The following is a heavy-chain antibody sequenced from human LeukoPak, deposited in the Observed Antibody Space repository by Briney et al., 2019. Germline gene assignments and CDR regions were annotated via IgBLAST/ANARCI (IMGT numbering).Heavy chain of an antibody. J-gene: IGHJ5*02. V-gene: IGHV3-21*01. CDR3: ARDNDYYDSSGYHNWFDP. D-gene: IGHD3-22*01. Sequence: GGSLSLSCAASGFTFSSYSMNWVRQAPGKGLEWVSSISSSSSYIYYADSVKGRFTISRDNAKNSLYLQMNSLRAEDTAVYYCARDNDYYDSSGYHNWFDPWGQGTLVTVSP. CDR1: GFTFSSYS. CDR2: ISSSSSYI.